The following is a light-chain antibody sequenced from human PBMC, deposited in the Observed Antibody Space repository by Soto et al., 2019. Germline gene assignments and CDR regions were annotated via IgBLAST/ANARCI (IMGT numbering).Light chain of an antibody. Sequence: QSALTQPASVSGSPGQSITISCTGTNSDVGTYNLVSWYQQHPGKAPKLMIYDVSKRPSGVSNRFSGSKSGNTASLTISGLQAEDEADYYCCSYAGSSTLVFGGGTKVTVL. CDR1: NSDVGTYNL. V-gene: IGLV2-23*02. CDR3: CSYAGSSTLV. CDR2: DVS. J-gene: IGLJ3*02.